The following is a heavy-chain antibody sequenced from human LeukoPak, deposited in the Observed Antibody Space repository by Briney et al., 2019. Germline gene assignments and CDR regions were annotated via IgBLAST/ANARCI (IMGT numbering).Heavy chain of an antibody. CDR2: ISGSGGST. D-gene: IGHD5-12*01. CDR1: GFTFSSYG. J-gene: IGHJ4*02. Sequence: GGSLRLSCAASGFTFSSYGMSWVRQAPGKGLEWVSAISGSGGSTYYADSVKGRFTISRDNSKNTLYLQMNSLRAEDTAVYYCARDETDSGYDPFDYWGQGTLVTVSS. V-gene: IGHV3-23*01. CDR3: ARDETDSGYDPFDY.